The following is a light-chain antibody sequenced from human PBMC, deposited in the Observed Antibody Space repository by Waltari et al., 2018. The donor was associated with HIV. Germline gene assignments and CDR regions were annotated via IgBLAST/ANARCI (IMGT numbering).Light chain of an antibody. CDR2: AAS. CDR3: QQYGTSPYT. J-gene: IGKJ2*01. Sequence: ENVLTQSPGTLSLSPGERATLSCRASRSVSSNYLTWYQQRPGQAPRLLIYAASTRATAIPARFSGSGSGTDFTLTISRLEPEDFAVYYCQQYGTSPYTFGQGTKVEI. CDR1: RSVSSNY. V-gene: IGKV3-20*01.